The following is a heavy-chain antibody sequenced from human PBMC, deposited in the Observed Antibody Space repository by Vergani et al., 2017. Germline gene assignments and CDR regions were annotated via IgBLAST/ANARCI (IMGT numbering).Heavy chain of an antibody. CDR1: GYTFTSYG. Sequence: QVQLVQSGAEVKKPGASVKVSCKASGYTFTSYGISWVRQAPGQGLEWMGWISAYNGNTNYAQKLQGRVTMTTDTSTSTAYMELRSLRSDDAAVYYCARAVVPAPGGYYYYMDVWGKGTTVTVSS. D-gene: IGHD2-2*01. CDR2: ISAYNGNT. CDR3: ARAVVPAPGGYYYYMDV. V-gene: IGHV1-18*01. J-gene: IGHJ6*03.